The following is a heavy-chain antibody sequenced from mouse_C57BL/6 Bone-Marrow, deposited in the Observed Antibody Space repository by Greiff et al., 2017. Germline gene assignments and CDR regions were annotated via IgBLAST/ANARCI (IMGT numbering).Heavy chain of an antibody. D-gene: IGHD1-1*01. CDR2: IYPGSGRT. CDR3: ARGRDYYKGFVDY. V-gene: IGHV1-55*01. J-gene: IGHJ2*01. Sequence: QVQLQQPGAELVKPGASVKMSCKASGYTFTSYWITWVKQRPGQGLEWIGDIYPGSGRTNYNEKFKSKATLPVDTSSSTASMQLSSLTSEDYAVEYCARGRDYYKGFVDYWGQGTTLTVSS. CDR1: GYTFTSYW.